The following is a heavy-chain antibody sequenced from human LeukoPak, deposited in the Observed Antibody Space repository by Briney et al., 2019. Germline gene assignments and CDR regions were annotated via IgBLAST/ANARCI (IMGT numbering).Heavy chain of an antibody. J-gene: IGHJ3*02. V-gene: IGHV1-69*13. CDR2: IIPIFGTA. CDR1: GYTFTSYH. Sequence: ASVKVSCKASGYTFTSYHLHWVRQAPGQGLEWMGGIIPIFGTANYAQKFQGRVTITADESTSTAYMELSSLRSEDTAVYYCAREDAGYCSGGSCYSVGVKDAFDIWGQGTMVTVSS. D-gene: IGHD2-15*01. CDR3: AREDAGYCSGGSCYSVGVKDAFDI.